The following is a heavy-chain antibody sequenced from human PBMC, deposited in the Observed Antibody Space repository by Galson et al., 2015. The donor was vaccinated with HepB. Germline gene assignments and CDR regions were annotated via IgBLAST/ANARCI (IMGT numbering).Heavy chain of an antibody. D-gene: IGHD4-23*01. CDR2: ISSSGSTI. V-gene: IGHV3-11*01. J-gene: IGHJ4*02. CDR1: GFTFSDYY. Sequence: SLRLSCAASGFTFSDYYMSWIRQAPGKGLEWVSYISSSGSTIYYADSVKGRFTISGDNAKNSLYLQMNSLRAEDTAVYYCARDSFDYGGNSGLRYFDYWGQGTLVTVSS. CDR3: ARDSFDYGGNSGLRYFDY.